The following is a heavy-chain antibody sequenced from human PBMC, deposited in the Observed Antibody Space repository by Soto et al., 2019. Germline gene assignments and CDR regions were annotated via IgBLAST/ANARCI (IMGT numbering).Heavy chain of an antibody. D-gene: IGHD3-16*01. Sequence: QVQLVQSGAEVKKPGASVKVSCKASVYTFTSHDINWMRQTTGQGLEWMGWMNPNSGHTNYAQKFQGRVTMTRDTSISTAYMELTNLRSEDTAIYYCASDMSTTWGQGTLVTVSS. CDR3: ASDMSTT. J-gene: IGHJ5*02. CDR2: MNPNSGHT. V-gene: IGHV1-8*01. CDR1: VYTFTSHD.